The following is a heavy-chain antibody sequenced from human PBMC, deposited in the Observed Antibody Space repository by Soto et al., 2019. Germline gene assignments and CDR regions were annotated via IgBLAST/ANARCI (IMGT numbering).Heavy chain of an antibody. J-gene: IGHJ4*02. D-gene: IGHD1-1*01. CDR2: ISSSSSYI. V-gene: IGHV3-21*01. CDR1: GFTFSSYS. Sequence: RRLSCAASGFTFSSYSINWVRQAPGKGLEWVSSISSSSSYIYYADSVKGRFTISRDNAKNSLYLQMNSLRAEDTAVYYCARVNEPALDYWGQGTLVTVSS. CDR3: ARVNEPALDY.